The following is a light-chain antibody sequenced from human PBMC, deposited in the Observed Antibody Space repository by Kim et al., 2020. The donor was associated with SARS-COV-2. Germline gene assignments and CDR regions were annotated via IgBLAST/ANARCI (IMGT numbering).Light chain of an antibody. CDR1: QDIRRY. CDR3: QQSYVNPLT. CDR2: AAS. Sequence: ASVGDRVTITCRASQDIRRYLNWYQQKPGKAPKLLIYAASSLQSGVPSRFSGSRSGTDFTLTISSLQPEDFATYYCQQSYVNPLTFGGGTKVDIK. J-gene: IGKJ4*01. V-gene: IGKV1-39*01.